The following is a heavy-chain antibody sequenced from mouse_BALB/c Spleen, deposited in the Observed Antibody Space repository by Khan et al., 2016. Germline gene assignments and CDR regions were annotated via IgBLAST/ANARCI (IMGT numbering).Heavy chain of an antibody. J-gene: IGHJ3*01. V-gene: IGHV10S3*01. Sequence: EVQLVEAGGGLVQPKGSLKLSCAASGFTFNTNAMNWVRQAPGKGLEWVARIRSISNNYATYYADSVKDRFTISRDDSQSILYLQMNNLETEDTAMYYWVGYPFAYWGQGTLVTVSA. CDR1: GFTFNTNA. D-gene: IGHD1-2*01. CDR3: VGYPFAY. CDR2: IRSISNNYAT.